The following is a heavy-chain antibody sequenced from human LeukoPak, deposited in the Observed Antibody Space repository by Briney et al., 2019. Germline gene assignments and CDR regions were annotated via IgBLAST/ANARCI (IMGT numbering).Heavy chain of an antibody. J-gene: IGHJ4*02. CDR3: ARDPYTGYSSGWYDY. D-gene: IGHD6-19*01. CDR2: MNPNSGNT. CDR1: GYTFTTYD. V-gene: IGHV1-8*01. Sequence: ASVKVSCKTSGYTFTTYDINWVRQATGQGLEWMGWMNPNSGNTGYAQKFQGWVTMTRDTSISTAYMELSRLRSDDTAVYYCARDPYTGYSSGWYDYWGQGTLVTVSS.